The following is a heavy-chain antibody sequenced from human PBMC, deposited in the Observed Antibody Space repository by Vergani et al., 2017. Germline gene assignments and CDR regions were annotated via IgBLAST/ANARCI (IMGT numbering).Heavy chain of an antibody. Sequence: EVQLVESGGGLVKPGGSLRLSCAASGFTFSSYTMNWVRQAPGKGLEWVSSISSSSSYIYYADSVKGRFTISRDNAKNSLYLQMNSLRAEDTAVYYCARDYDILTGYGPHYYYGLDVWGQGTTVTVSS. CDR2: ISSSSSYI. D-gene: IGHD3-9*01. CDR3: ARDYDILTGYGPHYYYGLDV. J-gene: IGHJ6*02. CDR1: GFTFSSYT. V-gene: IGHV3-21*01.